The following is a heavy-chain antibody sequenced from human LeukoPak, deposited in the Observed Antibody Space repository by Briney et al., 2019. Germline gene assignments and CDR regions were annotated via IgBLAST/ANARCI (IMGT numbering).Heavy chain of an antibody. V-gene: IGHV3-30*02. J-gene: IGHJ4*02. D-gene: IGHD2-2*01. CDR1: GFTFSSYG. CDR3: AKESRTSFDY. CDR2: IRYDGNNK. Sequence: PGGSLRLSCVASGFTFSSYGMHWVRQAPGKGLEWVAFIRYDGNNKYYADSVKGRFTISRDNSKNTLYLQMNSLRAEDTAVYYCAKESRTSFDYWGQGTLVTVSS.